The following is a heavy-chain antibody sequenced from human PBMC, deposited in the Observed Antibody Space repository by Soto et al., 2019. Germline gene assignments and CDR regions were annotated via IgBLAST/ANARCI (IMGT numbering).Heavy chain of an antibody. J-gene: IGHJ1*01. CDR1: GFTFSSYA. Sequence: LRLSCAATGFTFSSYAMAWVRQAPGKGLEWVSLISGSTSTTYYADSVKGRFTISRDNSRNTLHLQVSSLRDEDTAVYYCARFEMVYDIMGVSGYFQHWGQGTQVTVS. V-gene: IGHV3-23*01. CDR2: ISGSTSTT. D-gene: IGHD2-8*01. CDR3: ARFEMVYDIMGVSGYFQH.